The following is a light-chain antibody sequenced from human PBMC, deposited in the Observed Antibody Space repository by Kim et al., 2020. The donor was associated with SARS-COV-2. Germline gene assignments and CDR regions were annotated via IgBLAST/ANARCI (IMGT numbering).Light chain of an antibody. J-gene: IGKJ3*01. Sequence: DIQMTQSPSTLSAAVGDSVTITCRASQSIGLWLAWYQQKPGKAPQLLIYKASTLETGVPLRFSGSGSGTDFTLTISGLQPDDFATYYCQQYDTYSRGSFGPGTKVDIK. CDR1: QSIGLW. CDR3: QQYDTYSRGS. V-gene: IGKV1-5*03. CDR2: KAS.